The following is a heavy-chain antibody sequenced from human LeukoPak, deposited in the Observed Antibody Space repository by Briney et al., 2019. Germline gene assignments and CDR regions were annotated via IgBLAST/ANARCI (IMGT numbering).Heavy chain of an antibody. CDR2: IKSKTEGGTT. V-gene: IGHV3-15*01. Sequence: GGSLRLSCAASGFTLSNAWMSWVRPAPGKGVEWVGRIKSKTEGGTTDYAAPVKGRFTISRDDSKNTLYLQMNSLKTEDTAVYYCTTILRIAAAGPFDYWGQGTLVTVSS. CDR3: TTILRIAAAGPFDY. J-gene: IGHJ4*02. CDR1: GFTLSNAW. D-gene: IGHD6-13*01.